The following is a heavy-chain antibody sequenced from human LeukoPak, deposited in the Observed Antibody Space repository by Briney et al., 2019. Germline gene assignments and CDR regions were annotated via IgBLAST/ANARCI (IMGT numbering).Heavy chain of an antibody. D-gene: IGHD6-19*01. V-gene: IGHV4-39*01. CDR2: IHYSGST. Sequence: SETLSLTCTVSGASIGTSNNYWGWIRQPPGKGLEWIGGIHYSGSTYYDPSLRSRVTISMDTSRNQFSLRLNSVTAADTAVYYCARHGQWLVRLDYWGQGTLVTVSS. J-gene: IGHJ4*02. CDR3: ARHGQWLVRLDY. CDR1: GASIGTSNNY.